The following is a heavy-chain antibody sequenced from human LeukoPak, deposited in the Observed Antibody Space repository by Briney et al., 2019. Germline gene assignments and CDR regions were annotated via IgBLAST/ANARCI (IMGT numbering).Heavy chain of an antibody. CDR1: GGSFSGYY. D-gene: IGHD5-24*01. CDR2: INHSGST. CDR3: ARGLQRWLQLGGHYFDY. Sequence: SETLSLTCAVYGGSFSGYYWSWIRQPPGKGLEWIGEINHSGSTNYNPPLKSRVTISVDTSKNQFSLKLSSVTAADTAVYYCARGLQRWLQLGGHYFDYWGQGTLVTVSS. V-gene: IGHV4-34*01. J-gene: IGHJ4*02.